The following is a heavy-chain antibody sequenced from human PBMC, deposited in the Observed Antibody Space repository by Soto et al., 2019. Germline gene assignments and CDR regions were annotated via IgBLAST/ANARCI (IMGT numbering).Heavy chain of an antibody. V-gene: IGHV5-51*01. CDR2: IFPRDSDT. Sequence: GESLKISCEGSGYGFSNYWIGWVRQKSGKGLEWMGIIFPRDSDTKYNPSLQGQVSISADNSVATAYLHLSSLKPSDSAIYYCARNLYTNDNGNIFVDFWGQGTPVTVSA. CDR1: GYGFSNYW. J-gene: IGHJ4*02. D-gene: IGHD2-8*01. CDR3: ARNLYTNDNGNIFVDF.